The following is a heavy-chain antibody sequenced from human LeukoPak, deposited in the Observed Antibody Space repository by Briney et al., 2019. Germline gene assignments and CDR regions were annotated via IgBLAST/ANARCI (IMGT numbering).Heavy chain of an antibody. CDR2: ISSSSSYI. CDR3: ARDTPLDMTSSGKFDY. D-gene: IGHD2-2*03. Sequence: GGSLRLSCAASGFTFSSYSMNWVRQAPGKGLEWVSSISSSSSYIYYADSVKGRFTISRDNAKNSLYLQMNSLRAEDTAVYYCARDTPLDMTSSGKFDYWGQGILVTVSS. CDR1: GFTFSSYS. J-gene: IGHJ4*02. V-gene: IGHV3-21*01.